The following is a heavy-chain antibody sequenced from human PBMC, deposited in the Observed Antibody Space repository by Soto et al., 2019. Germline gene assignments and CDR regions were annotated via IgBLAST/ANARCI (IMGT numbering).Heavy chain of an antibody. J-gene: IGHJ4*02. D-gene: IGHD3-22*01. Sequence: PSDTLSLTCTVSGCSISSYYWSLIRQPPGKGLEWIGYIYYSGSTNYNPSLKSRVTISVDTSKNQFSLKLSSVTAADTAVYYCARHYYDSSGYYLGVFDYWGQGTLVTVSS. CDR2: IYYSGST. V-gene: IGHV4-59*01. CDR1: GCSISSYY. CDR3: ARHYYDSSGYYLGVFDY.